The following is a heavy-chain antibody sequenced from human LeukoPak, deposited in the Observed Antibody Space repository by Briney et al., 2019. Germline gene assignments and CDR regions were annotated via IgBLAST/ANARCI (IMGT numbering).Heavy chain of an antibody. V-gene: IGHV4-4*07. CDR2: IYTSGST. CDR1: GGSISSYY. Sequence: SETLSLTCTVSGGSISSYYWSWIRQPAGKGLEWIGRIYTSGSTNYNPSLKSRVTMSVDTSKNQFSLKLSSVTAADTAVYYCARLTWSGYDTKYHYYFDYWGQGTLVTVSS. D-gene: IGHD3-3*01. CDR3: ARLTWSGYDTKYHYYFDY. J-gene: IGHJ4*02.